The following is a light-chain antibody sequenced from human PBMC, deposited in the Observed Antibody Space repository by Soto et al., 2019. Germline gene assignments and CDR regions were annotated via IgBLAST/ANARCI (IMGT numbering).Light chain of an antibody. Sequence: DIQMTQSPSTLSASIGDRVTITCRASQSITTFLAWYQQKPGKAPQILIYDASNLETGVPSRFSGSGSGTDFTFTISSLQPEDIATYYCQQYSHLITFGQGTRLEIK. J-gene: IGKJ5*01. CDR3: QQYSHLIT. CDR1: QSITTF. CDR2: DAS. V-gene: IGKV1-5*01.